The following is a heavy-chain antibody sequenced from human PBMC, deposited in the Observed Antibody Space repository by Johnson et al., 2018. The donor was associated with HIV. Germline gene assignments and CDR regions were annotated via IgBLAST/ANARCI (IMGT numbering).Heavy chain of an antibody. Sequence: EVQLVESGGSVVRPGGSLRLSCAASGFTFDDYGMTWVRQAPGKGLEWVSYISSSGSTIYYADSVKGRFTISRDNAKKSLYLQMNSLRAEDTAVYYCVTLSSTSREDAFDIWGQGTMVTVSS. D-gene: IGHD2-2*01. V-gene: IGHV3-48*04. CDR2: ISSSGSTI. CDR3: VTLSSTSREDAFDI. J-gene: IGHJ3*02. CDR1: GFTFDDYG.